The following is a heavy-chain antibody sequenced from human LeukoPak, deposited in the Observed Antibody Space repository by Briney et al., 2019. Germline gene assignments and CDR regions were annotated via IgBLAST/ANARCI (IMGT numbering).Heavy chain of an antibody. CDR2: ISDYGDTT. Sequence: PGGSLRLSCAASGFPFSSYAMSWVRQAPGKGLEWVSVISDYGDTTYYADSVKGRFTISRHNSKHTLYLQMNSLRAEDTSVFYCATQLVVTATVDYWGRGILVTVSS. CDR3: ATQLVVTATVDY. V-gene: IGHV3-23*01. CDR1: GFPFSSYA. J-gene: IGHJ4*02. D-gene: IGHD2-21*02.